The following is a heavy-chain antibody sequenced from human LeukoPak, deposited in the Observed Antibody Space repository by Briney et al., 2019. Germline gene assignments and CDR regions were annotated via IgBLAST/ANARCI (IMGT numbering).Heavy chain of an antibody. V-gene: IGHV1-24*01. J-gene: IGHJ5*02. CDR2: FDPEDGET. CDR3: ALMTTVTTSWGWFDP. D-gene: IGHD4-17*01. Sequence: ASVKVSCKVSGYTLTELSMHWVRRAPGKGLEWMGGFDPEDGETIHAQKFQGRVTMTEDTSTDTAYMELSSLRSEDTAVYYCALMTTVTTSWGWFDPWGQGTLVTVSS. CDR1: GYTLTELS.